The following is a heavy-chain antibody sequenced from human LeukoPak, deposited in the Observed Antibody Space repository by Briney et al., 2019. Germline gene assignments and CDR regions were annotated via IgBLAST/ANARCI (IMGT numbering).Heavy chain of an antibody. CDR3: ARDEAGGLSAFDI. V-gene: IGHV4-59*01. Sequence: SETLSLTCTVSGGSISSYYWSWIRQPPGKGLEWIGYIYYSGSTNYNPSLKSRVTISVDTSKNQFSLKLSSVTAADTAVYYCARDEAGGLSAFDIWGQGTMVTVSS. CDR2: IYYSGST. J-gene: IGHJ3*02. D-gene: IGHD3-16*01. CDR1: GGSISSYY.